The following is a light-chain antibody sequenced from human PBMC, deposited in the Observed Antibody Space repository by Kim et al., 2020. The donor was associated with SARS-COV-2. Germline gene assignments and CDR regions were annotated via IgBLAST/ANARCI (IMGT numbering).Light chain of an antibody. CDR3: LQDYNYPRT. J-gene: IGKJ4*02. CDR2: AAS. V-gene: IGKV1-6*02. CDR1: QGIRND. Sequence: AIQVTQSPASLSASVGDTVTITCRARQGIRNDLGWYQLKPGKAPKLLIYAASTLQNGVPSRFSGSGSGADFTLTISSLQREDFATYFCLQDYNYPRTFGEGTKLEI.